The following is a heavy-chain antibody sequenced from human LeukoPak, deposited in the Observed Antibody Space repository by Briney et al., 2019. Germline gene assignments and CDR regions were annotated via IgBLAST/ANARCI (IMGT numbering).Heavy chain of an antibody. J-gene: IGHJ5*02. V-gene: IGHV4-31*03. CDR3: ARAPPYYYDSSGYGGWFDP. CDR1: GASISSGGYY. Sequence: SETLSLTCTVSGASISSGGYYWSWIRQHPGKGLEWIGYIYYSGNTYYNPSLKSRVTISIDTSKNQFSLKLSSVTAADTAVYYCARAPPYYYDSSGYGGWFDPWGQGTLVTVSS. D-gene: IGHD3-22*01. CDR2: IYYSGNT.